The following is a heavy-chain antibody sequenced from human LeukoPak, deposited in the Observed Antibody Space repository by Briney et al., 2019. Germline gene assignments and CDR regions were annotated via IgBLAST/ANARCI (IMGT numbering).Heavy chain of an antibody. V-gene: IGHV3-15*01. CDR1: GLSVSDAW. D-gene: IGHD3-10*01. Sequence: PGGSLRLSCAASGLSVSDAWMSWVRQAPGKGLQWVGRIRSNTRGGTPDYGSFVKGRFSISRDDSRNTLNLQLNSLQTEDAAVYYCITEGLTYGHHALEMWGQGTMVTVSS. CDR3: ITEGLTYGHHALEM. J-gene: IGHJ3*02. CDR2: IRSNTRGGTP.